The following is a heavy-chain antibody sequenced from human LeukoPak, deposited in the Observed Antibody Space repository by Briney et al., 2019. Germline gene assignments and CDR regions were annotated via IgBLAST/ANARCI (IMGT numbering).Heavy chain of an antibody. Sequence: PGGSLRLSCAASGFTFSSYGMHWVRQAPGKGLEWVAFIRYDGSNKYYADSVKGRFTISRDNSKNTPYLQMNSLRAEDTAVYHCAKGSYYYDSADYFDYWGQGTLVTVSS. CDR1: GFTFSSYG. CDR3: AKGSYYYDSADYFDY. V-gene: IGHV3-30*02. CDR2: IRYDGSNK. J-gene: IGHJ4*02. D-gene: IGHD3-22*01.